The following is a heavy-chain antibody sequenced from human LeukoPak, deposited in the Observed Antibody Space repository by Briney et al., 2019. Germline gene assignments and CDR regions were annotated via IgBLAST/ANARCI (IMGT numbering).Heavy chain of an antibody. V-gene: IGHV3-7*04. CDR1: GFTFSGYW. J-gene: IGHJ3*02. CDR2: TKQDGSEK. Sequence: GGSLRLSCAASGFTFSGYWMNWVCQAPGKGLEWVANTKQDGSEKYYVHSVKGRFTISRDNAKNSLYLQMNRLRAEDTAVYYCSRPGRADAFDIWGQGTTVTVSS. CDR3: SRPGRADAFDI.